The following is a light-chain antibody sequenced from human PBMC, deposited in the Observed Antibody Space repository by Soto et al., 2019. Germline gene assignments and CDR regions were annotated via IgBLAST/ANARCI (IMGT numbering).Light chain of an antibody. Sequence: DIQMTQSPSSLSASVGDRITITCRASQSIGSYLNWYQHKPGRAPKLLIYGASSLQSGVPSRFSGGGSGTEFSLTISSLQPEDFATFYCQQFNNYPHTFGQGTRLEI. J-gene: IGKJ5*01. CDR3: QQFNNYPHT. CDR1: QSIGSY. CDR2: GAS. V-gene: IGKV1-9*01.